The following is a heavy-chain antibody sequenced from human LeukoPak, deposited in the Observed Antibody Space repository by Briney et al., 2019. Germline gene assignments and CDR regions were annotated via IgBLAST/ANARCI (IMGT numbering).Heavy chain of an antibody. CDR3: ARHANYDSGSYPFDY. V-gene: IGHV4-30-4*08. D-gene: IGHD3-10*01. CDR2: IYYSGST. J-gene: IGHJ4*02. Sequence: SETLSLTCTVSGGSISSGDYYWSWIRQPPGKGLEWIGYIYYSGSTHYNPSLKSRVTISADTSKNQFSLKLSSVTAADTAVYYCARHANYDSGSYPFDYWGQGTLVAVSS. CDR1: GGSISSGDYY.